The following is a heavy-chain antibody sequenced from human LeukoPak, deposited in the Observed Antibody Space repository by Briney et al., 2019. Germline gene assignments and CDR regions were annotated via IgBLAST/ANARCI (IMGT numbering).Heavy chain of an antibody. V-gene: IGHV4-59*11. Sequence: SETLSLTCAVSGDSISGHPWSWIRQPPGKGLDYICYIDSNGDTNYSPSLKTRVTISVDTSTNQFSLNLNSVTAADTAVYYCARLAKCDGDCYSFDFWGQGMLVTVSS. CDR2: IDSNGDT. J-gene: IGHJ4*02. CDR1: GDSISGHP. CDR3: ARLAKCDGDCYSFDF. D-gene: IGHD2-21*02.